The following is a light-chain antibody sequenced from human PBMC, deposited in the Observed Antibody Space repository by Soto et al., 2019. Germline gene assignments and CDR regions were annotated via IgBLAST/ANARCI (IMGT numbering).Light chain of an antibody. Sequence: QSVLTQPASVSGSPGQSITISCTGTSSDVGGYNYVYWYQQHPGKAPKLMIYDVSNRPSGVCNRFSGSKSGNTASLTISGLQAEDEADYYCSSYTSSSTLMVFGGGTKVTVL. CDR2: DVS. CDR3: SSYTSSSTLMV. V-gene: IGLV2-14*01. CDR1: SSDVGGYNY. J-gene: IGLJ2*01.